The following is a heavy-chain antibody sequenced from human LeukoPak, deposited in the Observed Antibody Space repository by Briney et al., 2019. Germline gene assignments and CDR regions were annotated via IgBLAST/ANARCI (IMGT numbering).Heavy chain of an antibody. Sequence: ASVKVSCKASGYTFTVYYMHWVRQAPGQGLEWMGWINPNSGGTNYAQKFQGRVTMTRDTSISTAYMELSRLRSDDTAVYYCARETTVELPFNWFDPWGQGTLVTVSS. D-gene: IGHD1-7*01. CDR2: INPNSGGT. J-gene: IGHJ5*02. CDR1: GYTFTVYY. V-gene: IGHV1-2*02. CDR3: ARETTVELPFNWFDP.